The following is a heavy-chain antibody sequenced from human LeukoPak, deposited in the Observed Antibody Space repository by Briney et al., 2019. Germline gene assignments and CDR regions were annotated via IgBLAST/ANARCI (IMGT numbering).Heavy chain of an antibody. Sequence: QPGGSLRLSCAASGFTFSSYGMHWVRQAPGKGLEWVAVISYDGSNKYYADSVKGRFTISRDNSKNTLYLQMNSLRAEDTAVYYCARGEMIVGTLDYWGQGTLVTVSS. D-gene: IGHD3-22*01. CDR2: ISYDGSNK. CDR3: ARGEMIVGTLDY. V-gene: IGHV3-30*03. CDR1: GFTFSSYG. J-gene: IGHJ4*02.